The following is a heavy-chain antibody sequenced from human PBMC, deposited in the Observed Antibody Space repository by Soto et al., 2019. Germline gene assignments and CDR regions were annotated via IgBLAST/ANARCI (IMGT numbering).Heavy chain of an antibody. V-gene: IGHV3-7*01. CDR3: AVGFHWFDS. CDR2: IRYDGGKQ. CDR1: GFTFSSYA. Sequence: GGSLRLSCAASGFTFSSYAMSWVRQAPGKGLDWVANIRYDGGKQNYVDSVKGRFTISRDNTKNSLYLQMNSLRAEDTAVYYCAVGFHWFDSWGQGSLVTVSS. J-gene: IGHJ5*01.